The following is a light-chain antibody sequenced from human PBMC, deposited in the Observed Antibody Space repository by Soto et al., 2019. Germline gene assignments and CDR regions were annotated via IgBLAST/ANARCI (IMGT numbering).Light chain of an antibody. Sequence: EIVLTRSLATLSFSPGERPTLSCRASQSVSSYLAWYQQKPGQAPRLLIYDASNRATGIPARFSGSGSGTDFTLTISSLEPEDFAVYYCQQRSNWPLTCGGGTKVDIK. CDR1: QSVSSY. V-gene: IGKV3-11*01. CDR3: QQRSNWPLT. CDR2: DAS. J-gene: IGKJ4*01.